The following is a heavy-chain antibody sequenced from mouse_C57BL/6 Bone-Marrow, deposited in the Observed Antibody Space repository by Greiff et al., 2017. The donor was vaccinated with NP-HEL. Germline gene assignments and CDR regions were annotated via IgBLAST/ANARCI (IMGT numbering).Heavy chain of an antibody. CDR2: IDPSDSYT. CDR3: AREIYYGYDEGTCAY. CDR1: GYTFTSYW. D-gene: IGHD2-2*01. V-gene: IGHV1-59*01. J-gene: IGHJ3*01. Sequence: QVQLQQPGAELVRPGTSVKLSCKASGYTFTSYWMHWVKQRPGQGLEWIGVIDPSDSYTNYNQKFKGKATLTVDTSSSTAYMQLSSLTSEDSAVYYCAREIYYGYDEGTCAYWGQGTLVTVSA.